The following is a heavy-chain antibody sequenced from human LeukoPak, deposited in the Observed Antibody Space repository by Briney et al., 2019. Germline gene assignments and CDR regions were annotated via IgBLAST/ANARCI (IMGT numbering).Heavy chain of an antibody. CDR2: ISGSGGST. CDR3: ARENYYDSSGYYVLDY. J-gene: IGHJ4*02. V-gene: IGHV3-23*01. CDR1: GFTFSSYA. D-gene: IGHD3-22*01. Sequence: GGSLRLSCAASGFTFSSYAMSWVRQAPGKGLEWVSAISGSGGSTYYADSVKGRFTISRDNSKNTLYLQMNSLRAEDTAVYYCARENYYDSSGYYVLDYWGRGTLVTVSS.